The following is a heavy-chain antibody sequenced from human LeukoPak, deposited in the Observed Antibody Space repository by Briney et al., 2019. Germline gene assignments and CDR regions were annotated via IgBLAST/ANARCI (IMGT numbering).Heavy chain of an antibody. CDR3: VPQGAFDI. CDR2: ISSSSSYI. Sequence: SGGSLRLSCAASGFTFSSYSMNWVRQTPGKGLEWVSSISSSSSYIYYADSVKGRFTISRDNAKNSLYLQMNSLRAEDTAVYYCVPQGAFDIWGQGTMVTVSS. V-gene: IGHV3-21*01. J-gene: IGHJ3*02. D-gene: IGHD2-2*01. CDR1: GFTFSSYS.